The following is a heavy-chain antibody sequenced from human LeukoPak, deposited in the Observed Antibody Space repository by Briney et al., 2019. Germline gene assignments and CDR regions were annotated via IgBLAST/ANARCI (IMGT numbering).Heavy chain of an antibody. V-gene: IGHV3-30*03. Sequence: GRSLRLSCAASGFTFNSYGMHWVRQVPGKGLEWVAIISYDGTNKYYADSVKGRFTISRDSSKNTLYLQMNSLRPEDTAVYYCGILTLSPGWGQGTLVTVSS. CDR1: GFTFNSYG. D-gene: IGHD1-14*01. CDR3: GILTLSPG. J-gene: IGHJ4*02. CDR2: ISYDGTNK.